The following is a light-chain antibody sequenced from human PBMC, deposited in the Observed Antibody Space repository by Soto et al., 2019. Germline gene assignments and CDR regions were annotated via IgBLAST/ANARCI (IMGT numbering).Light chain of an antibody. J-gene: IGKJ1*01. CDR1: QSVNNY. V-gene: IGKV3D-15*01. Sequence: VFTQSPATLSLSPGERATLSCRASQSVNNYLAWYQQKPGQAPRLLIYGASYRATGIPDRFSGSGSGTEFTLTISSLQPDDFATYYCQHYNSYSEAFGQGTKVDIK. CDR2: GAS. CDR3: QHYNSYSEA.